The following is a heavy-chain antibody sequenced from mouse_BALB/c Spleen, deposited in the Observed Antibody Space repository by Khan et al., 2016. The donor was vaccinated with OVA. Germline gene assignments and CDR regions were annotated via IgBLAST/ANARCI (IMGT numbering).Heavy chain of an antibody. CDR3: ARIYGGDFDY. V-gene: IGHV3-2*02. CDR2: ISYSGNT. D-gene: IGHD1-1*01. J-gene: IGHJ2*01. Sequence: VQLQESGPGLVKPSQSLSLTCTVTGYSITSDYAWNWIRQFPGNKLEWMGHISYSGNTKYNPSLKSRISITRDTSKNQFFLQLNSVATEDTATYYCARIYGGDFDYWDQGTTLTVSS. CDR1: GYSITSDYA.